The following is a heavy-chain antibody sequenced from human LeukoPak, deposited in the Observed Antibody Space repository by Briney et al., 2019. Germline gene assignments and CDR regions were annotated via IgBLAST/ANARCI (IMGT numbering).Heavy chain of an antibody. V-gene: IGHV3-73*01. CDR1: GFTFSGSA. Sequence: PGGSLRLSCAVSGFTFSGSAIHWVRQASGKGLEWVGRIRSKANNYATAYAASLKGRFTISRDDSKNTAYLQMNSLKTEDTAVYYCLLFENLDYWGQGTLVTVSS. D-gene: IGHD3-3*01. J-gene: IGHJ4*02. CDR3: LLFENLDY. CDR2: IRSKANNYAT.